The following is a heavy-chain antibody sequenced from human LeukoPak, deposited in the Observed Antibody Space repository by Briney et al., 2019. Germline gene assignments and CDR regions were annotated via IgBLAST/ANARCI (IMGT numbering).Heavy chain of an antibody. J-gene: IGHJ4*02. D-gene: IGHD2-2*01. V-gene: IGHV5-51*01. CDR2: IYPGDSDT. Sequence: GESLKISCKGSGYSFTSYWIGWVRQMPGKGLEWMGIIYPGDSDTRYSPSFQGQVTISADKSISTAYLQWSSLKASHTAMYYCARRRYNYCSSTSCYPGDFDYWGQGTLVTVSS. CDR3: ARRRYNYCSSTSCYPGDFDY. CDR1: GYSFTSYW.